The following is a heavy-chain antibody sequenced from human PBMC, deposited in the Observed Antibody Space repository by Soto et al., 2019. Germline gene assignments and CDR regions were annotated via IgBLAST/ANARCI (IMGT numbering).Heavy chain of an antibody. J-gene: IGHJ6*02. Sequence: SETLSLTGAVSAYSISSGYFCGWFRQHPVKGLEWIGSMYRSGNTYYNPSLKSRVTISGDTSKNQFSLKLTSVTAADTAVYYCARSGDTMVRGVIISHYYGMDVWCQGTTVT. D-gene: IGHD3-10*01. CDR1: AYSISSGYF. CDR3: ARSGDTMVRGVIISHYYGMDV. CDR2: MYRSGNT. V-gene: IGHV4-38-2*01.